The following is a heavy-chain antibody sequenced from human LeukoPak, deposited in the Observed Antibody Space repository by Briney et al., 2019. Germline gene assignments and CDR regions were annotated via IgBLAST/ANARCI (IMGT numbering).Heavy chain of an antibody. Sequence: GGSLRLSCAPSGFTFSSAAMTWVRQAPGKGLEWVSAISGSGGSTYYADSVKGRFTISRDNSKNTLYLQMNSLRSEDTAVYYCAKDSDFIVGATTNWGQGTLVTVSS. CDR3: AKDSDFIVGATTN. V-gene: IGHV3-23*01. D-gene: IGHD1-26*01. CDR2: ISGSGGST. J-gene: IGHJ4*02. CDR1: GFTFSSAA.